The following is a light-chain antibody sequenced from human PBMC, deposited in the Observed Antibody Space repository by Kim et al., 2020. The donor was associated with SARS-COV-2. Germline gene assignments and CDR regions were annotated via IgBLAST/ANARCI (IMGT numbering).Light chain of an antibody. J-gene: IGLJ3*02. V-gene: IGLV1-47*02. CDR1: SPNIRSNS. CDR3: AAWDDSLSGWV. CDR2: CNY. Sequence: PRVALSCSGRSPNIRSNSFSLLHDPPGTAPNLPFYCNYQRPSGVPDRFSGSTSGTSASLAISGLRSEDEADYYCAAWDDSLSGWVFGVGTQLTVL.